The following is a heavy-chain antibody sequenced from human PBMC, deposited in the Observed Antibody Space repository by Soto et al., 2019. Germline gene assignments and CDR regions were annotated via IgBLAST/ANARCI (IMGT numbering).Heavy chain of an antibody. V-gene: IGHV1-3*01. J-gene: IGHJ1*01. Sequence: ASVKVSCKASGYTLTSYAMHWVRQAPGQRLEWMGWINAGNGNTKYSQKFQGRVTITRDTSASTAYMELSSLRSEDTAVYYCARDFLGGYDMLNGYSPTEFFQHWG. D-gene: IGHD3-9*01. CDR3: ARDFLGGYDMLNGYSPTEFFQH. CDR1: GYTLTSYA. CDR2: INAGNGNT.